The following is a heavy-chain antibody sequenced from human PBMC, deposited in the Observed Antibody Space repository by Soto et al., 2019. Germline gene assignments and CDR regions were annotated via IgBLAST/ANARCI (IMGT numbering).Heavy chain of an antibody. CDR3: ASPPHSGTYYGTGY. Sequence: PGESLKISCKGSGYSFTSFWIGWVRQMPGKGLEWMGIVYPGDSETRYSPSFQGQVTIAADNSISTAYLQWSSLKASDTAMYYCASPPHSGTYYGTGYWGQGTLVTVSS. CDR1: GYSFTSFW. J-gene: IGHJ4*02. D-gene: IGHD1-26*01. CDR2: VYPGDSET. V-gene: IGHV5-51*01.